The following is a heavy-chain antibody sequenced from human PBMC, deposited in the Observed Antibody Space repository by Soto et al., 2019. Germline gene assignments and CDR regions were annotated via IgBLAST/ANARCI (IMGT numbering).Heavy chain of an antibody. J-gene: IGHJ5*02. D-gene: IGHD3-10*01. V-gene: IGHV5-51*01. CDR3: GRDRSHYAGVGKIDP. Sequence: RGESLKISCKGSGYSFTSYWIGWVRQMPGKGLEWMGIIYPGDSDTRYSPSFQGQVTISADKSISTAYLQWSSLRAEDTAVYYCGRDRSHYAGVGKIDPWGQGTLVTVSS. CDR2: IYPGDSDT. CDR1: GYSFTSYW.